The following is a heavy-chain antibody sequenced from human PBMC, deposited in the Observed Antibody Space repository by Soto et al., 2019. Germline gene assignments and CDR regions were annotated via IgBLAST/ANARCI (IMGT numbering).Heavy chain of an antibody. J-gene: IGHJ6*02. CDR3: AKHRRGVMDV. CDR1: GLTFSDYD. Sequence: QPGGSLRLSCAASGLTFSDYDMSWVRQAPGKGLEWVSAVSGSGGSTYYADSVKGRFTISRDNSKNTLYLQLNSLRVEDTAVYYCAKHRRGVMDVWGQGTTVTVSS. CDR2: VSGSGGST. V-gene: IGHV3-23*01. D-gene: IGHD3-10*01.